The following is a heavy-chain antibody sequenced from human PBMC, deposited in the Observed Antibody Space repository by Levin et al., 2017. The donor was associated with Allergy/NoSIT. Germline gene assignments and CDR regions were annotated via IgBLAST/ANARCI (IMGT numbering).Heavy chain of an antibody. V-gene: IGHV3-23*01. Sequence: GESLKISCAASGFIFSSYAMSWVRQAPGKGLEWVSTISGSAGSTYYADSVKGRFTISRDNSKNTLYLQMNSLRVGDTAIYYCAKDTEIVALDTSFDYGGQGTLVTVSS. CDR2: ISGSAGST. J-gene: IGHJ4*02. CDR1: GFIFSSYA. D-gene: IGHD5-12*01. CDR3: AKDTEIVALDTSFDY.